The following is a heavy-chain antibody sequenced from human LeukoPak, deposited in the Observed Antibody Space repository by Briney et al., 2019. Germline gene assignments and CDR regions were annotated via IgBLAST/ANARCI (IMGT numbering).Heavy chain of an antibody. Sequence: PGGSLRLSCAASRFTFSTFAMTWVRQAPGKGLEWVATISGNGFSTHYAQNVRGRFTISRDNGETKLYLQMNRLRADDTAVYYVAKEKAGTTDPLYYPGMDVWGQGTTVSVSS. D-gene: IGHD1-7*01. J-gene: IGHJ6*02. CDR3: AKEKAGTTDPLYYPGMDV. CDR1: RFTFSTFA. CDR2: ISGNGFST. V-gene: IGHV3-23*01.